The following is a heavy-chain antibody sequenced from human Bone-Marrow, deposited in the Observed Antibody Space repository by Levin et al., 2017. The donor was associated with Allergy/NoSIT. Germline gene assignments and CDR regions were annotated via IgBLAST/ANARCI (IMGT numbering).Heavy chain of an antibody. CDR3: ASDNGYDPLNYYYGMDV. J-gene: IGHJ6*02. CDR2: ISSSSNYI. CDR1: GFTFSSYS. D-gene: IGHD5-12*01. V-gene: IGHV3-21*01. Sequence: GESLKISCAASGFTFSSYSMNWVRQAPGKGLEWVSSISSSSNYIYYADSVKGRFTISRDNARNSLYLQMNSLRAEDTAVYYCASDNGYDPLNYYYGMDVWGQGTTVTVSS.